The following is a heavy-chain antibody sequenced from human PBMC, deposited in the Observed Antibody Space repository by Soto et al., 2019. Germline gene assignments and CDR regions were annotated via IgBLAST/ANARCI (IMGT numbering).Heavy chain of an antibody. CDR2: IYYSGST. J-gene: IGHJ4*02. Sequence: PSETLSLTCTVSGGSVSSGSYYWSWIRQPPGKGLEWIGYIYYSGSTNYNPSLKSRVTISVDTSKNQFSLKLSSVTAADTAVYYCASALWVDTAMVTVWGQGTLVTVSS. CDR1: GGSVSSGSYY. CDR3: ASALWVDTAMVTV. V-gene: IGHV4-61*01. D-gene: IGHD5-18*01.